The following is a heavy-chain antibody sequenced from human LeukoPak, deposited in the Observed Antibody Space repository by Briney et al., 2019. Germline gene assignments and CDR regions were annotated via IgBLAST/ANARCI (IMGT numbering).Heavy chain of an antibody. D-gene: IGHD3-10*01. CDR2: FYYSGST. CDR3: ARRGPSGDFDY. Sequence: PSQTLSLTCTVSGGSISSGDYYWSWIRQPPGKGLEWIGYFYYSGSTYYNPSLKSRVTISVDTSKNQFSLKLSSVTAADTAVYYCARRGPSGDFDYWGQGTLVTVSS. CDR1: GGSISSGDYY. V-gene: IGHV4-30-4*01. J-gene: IGHJ4*02.